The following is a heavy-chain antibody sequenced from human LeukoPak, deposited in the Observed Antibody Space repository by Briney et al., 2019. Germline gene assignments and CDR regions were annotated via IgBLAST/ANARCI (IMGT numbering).Heavy chain of an antibody. CDR2: IYPGDSDT. Sequence: GESLKISCKGSGYSFTTYWIGWVRQMPGKGLEWMGIIYPGDSDTRYSPSFQGQVTISADRSITTAYLQWSSLKASDTAMYDCARRAPTYASGWMIDYWGQGTLVTVSS. J-gene: IGHJ4*02. CDR3: ARRAPTYASGWMIDY. CDR1: GYSFTTYW. V-gene: IGHV5-51*01. D-gene: IGHD6-19*01.